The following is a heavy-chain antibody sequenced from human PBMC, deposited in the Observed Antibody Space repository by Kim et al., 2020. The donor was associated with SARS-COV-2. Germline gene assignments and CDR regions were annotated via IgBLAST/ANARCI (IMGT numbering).Heavy chain of an antibody. J-gene: IGHJ4*02. CDR2: IYPGDSDT. V-gene: IGHV5-51*01. CDR1: GYSFTSYW. Sequence: GESLKISCKGSGYSFTSYWIGWVRQMPGKGLEWMGIIYPGDSDTRYSPSFQGQVTISADKSISTAYLQWSSLKASDTAMYYCARIAGWELLEYYFDYWGQGTLVTVSS. CDR3: ARIAGWELLEYYFDY. D-gene: IGHD1-26*01.